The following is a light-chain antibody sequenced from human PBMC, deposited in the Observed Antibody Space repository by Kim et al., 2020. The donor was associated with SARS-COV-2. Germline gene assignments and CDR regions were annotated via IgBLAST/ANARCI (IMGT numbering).Light chain of an antibody. J-gene: IGKJ1*01. CDR3: QQYYTTPT. CDR1: QSVLSSSDTYNL. CDR2: LAS. V-gene: IGKV4-1*01. Sequence: DIVMTQSPESLAVSLGERATINCKSSQSVLSSSDTYNLLAWYQHKPGQPPRLLIYLASTRESGVPDRFSGSGSGTDFTLTISSLQAEDVAVYYCQQYYTTPTFGQGTKVDIK.